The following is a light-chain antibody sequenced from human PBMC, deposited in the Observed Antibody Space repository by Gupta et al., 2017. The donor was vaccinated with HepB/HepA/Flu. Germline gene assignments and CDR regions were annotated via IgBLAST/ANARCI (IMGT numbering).Light chain of an antibody. J-gene: IGKJ4*01. CDR1: QSMNNF. CDR3: QQRDSTPLT. Sequence: IYLTSSPSGLSASVGDSVTITRRESQSMNNFLHWYQQKPGEAPKLLIYAASSVQSGVASRFSGSGSGTDFTLTINSLQPEDFATYYCQQRDSTPLTFGGGTKVEIK. CDR2: AAS. V-gene: IGKV1-39*01.